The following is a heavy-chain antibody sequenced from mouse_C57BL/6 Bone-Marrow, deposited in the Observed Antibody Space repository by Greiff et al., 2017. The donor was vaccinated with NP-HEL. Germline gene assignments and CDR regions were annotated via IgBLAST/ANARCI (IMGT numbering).Heavy chain of an antibody. J-gene: IGHJ4*01. CDR3: ARRGAMDY. V-gene: IGHV5-12*01. Sequence: EVKLVESGGGLVQPGGSLKLSCAASGFTFSDYYMYWVRQTPEKRLEWVAYISNGGGSTYYPDTVKGRFTISRDNAKNTLYLQMSRLKSEDTAMYYCARRGAMDYWGQGTSGTVSS. CDR2: ISNGGGST. CDR1: GFTFSDYY.